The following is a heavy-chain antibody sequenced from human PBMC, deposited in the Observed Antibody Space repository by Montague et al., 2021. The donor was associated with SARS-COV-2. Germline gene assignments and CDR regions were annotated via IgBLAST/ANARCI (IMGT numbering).Heavy chain of an antibody. CDR3: ARGPNFFDITIFVVVISRWWFDP. Sequence: SETLSLTCAVYGGSFSGYYWSWIRQPPGKGLEWIGEINHRGSTNYNPSLKSRVTISVDTSKNQFSLKLSSVTAADTAVYFCARGPNFFDITIFVVVISRWWFDPWGQGTLVTVYS. D-gene: IGHD3-3*01. V-gene: IGHV4-34*01. CDR1: GGSFSGYY. J-gene: IGHJ5*02. CDR2: INHRGST.